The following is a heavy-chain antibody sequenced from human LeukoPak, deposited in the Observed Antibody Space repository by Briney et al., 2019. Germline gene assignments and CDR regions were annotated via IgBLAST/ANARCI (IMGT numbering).Heavy chain of an antibody. J-gene: IGHJ4*02. CDR2: FDPEDGET. D-gene: IGHD3-10*01. CDR3: ATVTPLKLLWFGEFDY. V-gene: IGHV1-24*01. Sequence: ASVKVSCKVSGYTLTELSMHWVRQAPRKGLEWMGGFDPEDGETIYAQKFQGRVTMTEDTSTDTAYMELSSLRSEDTAVYYCATVTPLKLLWFGEFDYWGQGTLVTVSS. CDR1: GYTLTELS.